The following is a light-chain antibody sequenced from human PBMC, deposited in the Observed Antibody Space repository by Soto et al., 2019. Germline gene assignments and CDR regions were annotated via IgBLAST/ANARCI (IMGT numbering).Light chain of an antibody. V-gene: IGKV1-5*01. J-gene: IGKJ5*01. Sequence: DIQMTQSPSTLSASVGHIFTITCRASHSISRWLALYQQKPVKGPKALSYDSSTLRSGVPSSFSGGACGTEFPLTISRLTPDDSATYYCQKYNTHSTFGHGTRLEIK. CDR1: HSISRW. CDR3: QKYNTHST. CDR2: DSS.